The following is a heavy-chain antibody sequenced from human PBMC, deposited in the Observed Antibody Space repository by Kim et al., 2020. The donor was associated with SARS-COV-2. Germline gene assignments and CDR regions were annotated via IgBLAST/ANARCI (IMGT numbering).Heavy chain of an antibody. CDR3: ARRHKALDY. V-gene: IGHV4-61*01. J-gene: IGHJ4*02. Sequence: SETLTLTCTVSGGSVTSGTHYWTWIRQSPGKGLEWIGYIHYGGAFNYNPSLKSRVTMSVDTSKNQFSLKLTSVTPADTAYYYCARRHKALDYWGVGALVT. CDR1: GGSVTSGTHY. CDR2: IHYGGAF.